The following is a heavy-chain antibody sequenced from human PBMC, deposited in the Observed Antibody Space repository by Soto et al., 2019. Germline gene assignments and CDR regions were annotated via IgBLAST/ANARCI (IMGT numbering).Heavy chain of an antibody. CDR2: MNPNSGDT. CDR1: GYTFTSYD. Sequence: QVQLVQSGAEVKKPGASVKVSCKASGYTFTSYDINWVRQATGQWPEWMGWMNPNSGDTHYAQTCQGRVTMTRNTYISTAYMELSSLRSEDTAMYYCARWYGGNSGDYWGQGTLVTGSS. D-gene: IGHD2-21*02. V-gene: IGHV1-8*01. J-gene: IGHJ4*02. CDR3: ARWYGGNSGDY.